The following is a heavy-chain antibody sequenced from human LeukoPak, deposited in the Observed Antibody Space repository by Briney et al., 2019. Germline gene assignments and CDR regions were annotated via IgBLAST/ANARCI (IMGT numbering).Heavy chain of an antibody. J-gene: IGHJ4*02. D-gene: IGHD3-10*01. CDR1: GFTFSSYN. CDR2: INSGSTYI. Sequence: GGSLRLSCAASGFTFSSYNMNWVRQAPGKGLEWVSSINSGSTYINYADSVKGRFTISRDNAENSLYLQMSSLRAEDTAVYYCARVSLGNNYGSGSYGYWGQGTLVTVSS. V-gene: IGHV3-21*01. CDR3: ARVSLGNNYGSGSYGY.